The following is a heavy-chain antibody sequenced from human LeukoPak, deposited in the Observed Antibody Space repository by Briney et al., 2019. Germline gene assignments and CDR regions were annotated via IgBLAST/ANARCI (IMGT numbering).Heavy chain of an antibody. CDR3: ARGDFWSGYYDY. Sequence: GSLRLSCAASGFTFSSYAMSWVRQAPGKGLEWIGSIYYSGSTYYNPSLKSRVTISVDTSKNQFSLKLSSVTAADTAVYYCARGDFWSGYYDYWGQGTLVTVSS. D-gene: IGHD3-3*01. CDR2: IYYSGST. J-gene: IGHJ4*02. V-gene: IGHV4-39*01. CDR1: GFTFSSYA.